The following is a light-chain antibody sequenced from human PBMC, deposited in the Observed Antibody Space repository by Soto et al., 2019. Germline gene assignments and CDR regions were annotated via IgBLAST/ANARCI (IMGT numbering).Light chain of an antibody. CDR3: TSYTSISTYV. J-gene: IGLJ1*01. Sequence: QSVLTQPPSVPGAPGQRVSISCTGSTSNIGAPYDVHWYQHLPGTAPKLLIYGDNNRPSGVPDRFSGSKSGTSASLAITRLQAEDEADYYCTSYTSISTYVFGTGTKVTVL. CDR1: TSNIGAPYD. V-gene: IGLV1-40*01. CDR2: GDN.